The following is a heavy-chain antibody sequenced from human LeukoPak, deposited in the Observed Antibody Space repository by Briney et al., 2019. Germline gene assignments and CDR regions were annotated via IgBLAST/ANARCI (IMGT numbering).Heavy chain of an antibody. J-gene: IGHJ6*03. Sequence: GGSLRLSCAASGFIFSKYWMTWVRQAPGKGLEWVANIKQDGSEKYYVDSVEGRFTISRDNAKNTVYLQMNSLRAEDAAVYYCARCGVTAVSGTDYCCYMDVWGRGTAVTVSS. V-gene: IGHV3-7*01. CDR3: ARCGVTAVSGTDYCCYMDV. D-gene: IGHD5-18*01. CDR2: IKQDGSEK. CDR1: GFIFSKYW.